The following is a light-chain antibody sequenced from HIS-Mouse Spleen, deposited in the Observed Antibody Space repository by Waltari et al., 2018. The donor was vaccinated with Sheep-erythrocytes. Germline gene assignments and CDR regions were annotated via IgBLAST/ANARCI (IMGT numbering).Light chain of an antibody. Sequence: SYELTQPPSVSVSPGQTARITCSGDAFPKKYAYWYQQKSGQAPVLVIYEDSKRPSGIPERFSGSSSGTMATLTISGVQVEDEADYYCYSTDSSGNHRVFGGGTKLTVL. V-gene: IGLV3-10*01. J-gene: IGLJ3*02. CDR3: YSTDSSGNHRV. CDR1: AFPKKY. CDR2: EDS.